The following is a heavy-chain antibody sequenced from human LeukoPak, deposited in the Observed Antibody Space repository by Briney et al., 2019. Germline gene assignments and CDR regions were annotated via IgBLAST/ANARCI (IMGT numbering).Heavy chain of an antibody. Sequence: GASVKVSCKASGGTFNINAISWVRQAPGQGLEWIGGIVPIDGTPHYAQKFQGRVTITTDEPTNTAYLEMPGLRFEGTAMYCARGSEHLHTWGQGTLVTVSS. D-gene: IGHD1-26*01. CDR3: RGSEHLHT. V-gene: IGHV1-69*05. J-gene: IGHJ5*02. CDR2: IVPIDGTP. CDR1: GGTFNINA.